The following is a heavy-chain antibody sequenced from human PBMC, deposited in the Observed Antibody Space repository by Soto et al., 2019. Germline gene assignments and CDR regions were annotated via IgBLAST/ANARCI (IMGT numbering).Heavy chain of an antibody. CDR3: AGDIFAPPGYYYELRSGQPYYSYMDF. CDR2: IKQDGSEK. D-gene: IGHD5-12*01. Sequence: GGSLRLSCAASGFTFSSYWMSWVRQAPGKGLEWVANIKQDGSEKYYVDSVKGRFTISRDNAKNSLYLQMNSLRAEDTAVYYCAGDIFAPPGYYYELRSGQPYYSYMDFRGKGT. V-gene: IGHV3-7*01. CDR1: GFTFSSYW. J-gene: IGHJ6*03.